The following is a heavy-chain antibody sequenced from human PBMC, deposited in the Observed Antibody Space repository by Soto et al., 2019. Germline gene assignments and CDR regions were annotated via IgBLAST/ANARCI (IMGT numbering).Heavy chain of an antibody. J-gene: IGHJ4*02. D-gene: IGHD3-9*01. V-gene: IGHV3-74*01. Sequence: EVQLVESGGDLVQRGGSLRLSCAASGFPFSSYWMHWVHHTPGKGLDWVARISGDGVTTYYADSVTGRFTVSRDNTKNTLSLQRSGLRAEDTAVYYCAREYYGLLTGYYTDYWGQGTLVSVSS. CDR2: ISGDGVTT. CDR3: AREYYGLLTGYYTDY. CDR1: GFPFSSYW.